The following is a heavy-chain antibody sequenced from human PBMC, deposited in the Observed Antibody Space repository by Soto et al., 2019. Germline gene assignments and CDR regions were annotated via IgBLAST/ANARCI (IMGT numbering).Heavy chain of an antibody. D-gene: IGHD2-15*01. CDR3: ARRGDVWYAFEI. V-gene: IGHV3-64*01. CDR1: GFTFSSSA. CDR2: ISSDGGNT. J-gene: IGHJ3*02. Sequence: EVQLVESGGDLVQPGGSLRLSCAASGFTFSSSAMHWVRQAPGKGLEYVSSISSDGGNTYYANSVKGRFTISRDNSKNILYLQMGSLRAEDMAVYYCARRGDVWYAFEIWGQGTMVTVSS.